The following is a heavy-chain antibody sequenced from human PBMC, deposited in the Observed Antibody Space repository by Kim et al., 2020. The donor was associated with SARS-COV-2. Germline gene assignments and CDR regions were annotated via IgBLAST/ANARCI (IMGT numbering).Heavy chain of an antibody. CDR1: GGSISSGGYS. V-gene: IGHV4-30-2*01. CDR2: IYHSGST. Sequence: SETLSLTCAVSGGSISSGGYSWSCHRQPPGQGLEWIGNIYHSGSTYYNPSPKSLVTTSVDRTKNQFSLKLSSVTAAATVEYYASRVYGYCTTSSCWDWF. CDR3: SRVYGYCTTSSCWDWF. J-gene: IGHJ5*01. D-gene: IGHD2-2*01.